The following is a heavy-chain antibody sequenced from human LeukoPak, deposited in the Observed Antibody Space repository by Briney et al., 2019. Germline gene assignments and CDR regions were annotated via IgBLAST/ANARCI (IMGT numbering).Heavy chain of an antibody. J-gene: IGHJ4*02. CDR1: GGSINSGGYY. V-gene: IGHV4-31*03. CDR2: IYSSEST. D-gene: IGHD6-19*01. CDR3: ARESGYSGGPFDY. Sequence: SETLSLTCTVSGGSINSGGYYWSWIRQRPGKGLEYFGYIYSSESTYYNPSLKSRVTISMDTSKNQFSLTLTSVTAADTAVYYCARESGYSGGPFDYWGQGTLVTVSS.